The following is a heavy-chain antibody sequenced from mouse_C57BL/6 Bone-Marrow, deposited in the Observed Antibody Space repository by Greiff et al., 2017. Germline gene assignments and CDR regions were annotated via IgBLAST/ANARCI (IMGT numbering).Heavy chain of an antibody. V-gene: IGHV1-81*01. CDR2: IYPRSGNT. CDR3: ARVGITTVVDFAY. Sequence: QVQLQQSGAELARPGASVKLSCKASGYTFTSYGISWVKQRTGQGLEWIGEIYPRSGNTYYNEKFKGKATLTADKSSSTAYMELRSLTSEDSAVYFCARVGITTVVDFAYWGQGTLVTVSA. J-gene: IGHJ3*01. D-gene: IGHD1-1*01. CDR1: GYTFTSYG.